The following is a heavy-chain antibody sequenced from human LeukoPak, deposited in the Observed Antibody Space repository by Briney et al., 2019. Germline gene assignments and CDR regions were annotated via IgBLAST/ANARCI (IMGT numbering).Heavy chain of an antibody. CDR2: ISGSGGST. D-gene: IGHD5-24*01. Sequence: GGTLRLSCAASGFTFSSYGMSWVRQAPGKGLEWVSAISGSGGSTYYADSVKGRFTISRDNSKNTLYLQMNSLRAEDTAVYYCAKAPVEMATPSTAPIDYWSQGTLVTVSS. V-gene: IGHV3-23*01. CDR3: AKAPVEMATPSTAPIDY. J-gene: IGHJ4*02. CDR1: GFTFSSYG.